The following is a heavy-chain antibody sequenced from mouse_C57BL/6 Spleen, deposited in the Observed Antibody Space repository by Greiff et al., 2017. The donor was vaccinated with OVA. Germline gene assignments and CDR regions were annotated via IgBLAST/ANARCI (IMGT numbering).Heavy chain of an antibody. J-gene: IGHJ2*01. Sequence: VQLQQSGPELVKPGASVKISCKASGYSFTDYNMNWVKQSNGKSLEWIGVINPNYGTTSYNQKFKGKATLTVDQSSSTAYMQLNSLTSEDSAVYYCARGGLITTVVAKGYFDHWGQGTTLTVSS. CDR2: INPNYGTT. D-gene: IGHD1-1*01. V-gene: IGHV1-39*01. CDR1: GYSFTDYN. CDR3: ARGGLITTVVAKGYFDH.